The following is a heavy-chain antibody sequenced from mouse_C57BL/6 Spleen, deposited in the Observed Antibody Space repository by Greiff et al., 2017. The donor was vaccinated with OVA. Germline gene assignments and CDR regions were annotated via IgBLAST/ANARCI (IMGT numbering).Heavy chain of an antibody. D-gene: IGHD2-5*01. J-gene: IGHJ2*01. CDR1: GYTFTSYW. V-gene: IGHV1-50*01. Sequence: QVQLQQSGAELVKPGASVKLSCKASGYTFTSYWMQWVKQRPGQGLEWIGEIDPSDSYTNYNQKFKGKATLTVDTSSSTAYMQLSSLTSEDSAVYYCATYYSNPYFDYWGQGTTLTVSS. CDR2: IDPSDSYT. CDR3: ATYYSNPYFDY.